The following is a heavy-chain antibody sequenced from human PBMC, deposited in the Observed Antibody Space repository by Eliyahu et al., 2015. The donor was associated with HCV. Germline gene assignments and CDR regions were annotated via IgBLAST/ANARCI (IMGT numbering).Heavy chain of an antibody. V-gene: IGHV3-23*01. CDR2: ISNSGDST. CDR3: AVGILSSGWSKGFT. CDR1: GFTFSSCA. Sequence: EVQLLESGGGLVQXGGSLRLSCAAXGFTFSSCAMGWVRQAPGKGLEWVSAISNSGDSTFYADSVKGRFTISRDNSKNTLYLQMNSLRAEDTAVYYCAVGILSSGWSKGFTWGQGTLVTVSS. D-gene: IGHD6-19*01. J-gene: IGHJ5*02.